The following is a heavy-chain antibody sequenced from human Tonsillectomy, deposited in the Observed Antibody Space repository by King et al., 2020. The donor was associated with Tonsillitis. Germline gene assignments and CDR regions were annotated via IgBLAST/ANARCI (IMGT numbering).Heavy chain of an antibody. D-gene: IGHD3-16*01. Sequence: VQLVESGGGLVQRGGSLRLSCEASGFTFSNFWMHWARQAPGKGLVWISSIVSDGSSKNYAESVRGRFIMSRDNAKNTVFLQMNSLRGDDTAVYYCARNAFEVGDFYMDFWGKGTTVTVSS. CDR2: IVSDGSSK. CDR1: GFTFSNFW. V-gene: IGHV3-74*01. J-gene: IGHJ6*03. CDR3: ARNAFEVGDFYMDF.